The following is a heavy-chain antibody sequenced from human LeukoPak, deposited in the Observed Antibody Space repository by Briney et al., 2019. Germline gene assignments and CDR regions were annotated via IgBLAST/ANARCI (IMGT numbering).Heavy chain of an antibody. J-gene: IGHJ5*02. V-gene: IGHV5-51*01. CDR3: ARQEYCSGGSCYTWFDP. D-gene: IGHD2-15*01. Sequence: GESLKISCKGSGYSINNYWIGWVRQLPGKGLEWMGIIYPADSDIRYSPSFQGQVTISADKSISTAYLQWSSLKASDTAMYYCARQEYCSGGSCYTWFDPWGQGTLVTVSS. CDR2: IYPADSDI. CDR1: GYSINNYW.